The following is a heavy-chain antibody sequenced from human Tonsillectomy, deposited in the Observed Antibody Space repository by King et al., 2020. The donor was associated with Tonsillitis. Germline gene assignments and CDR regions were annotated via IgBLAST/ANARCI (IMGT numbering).Heavy chain of an antibody. CDR2: ISYDGSNK. D-gene: IGHD4-17*01. CDR1: GFTFSSYG. CDR3: ANWPGDYVVDY. J-gene: IGHJ4*02. Sequence: VQLVEFGGGVVQPGRSLRLSCAASGFTFSSYGMHWVRQAPGKGLEWVAVISYDGSNKYYADSVKGRFTISRDNSKNTLYLQMNSLRAEDTAVYYCANWPGDYVVDYWGQGTLVTVSS. V-gene: IGHV3-30*18.